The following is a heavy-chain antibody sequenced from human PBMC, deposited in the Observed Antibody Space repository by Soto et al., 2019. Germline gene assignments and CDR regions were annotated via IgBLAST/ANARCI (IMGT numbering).Heavy chain of an antibody. J-gene: IGHJ4*02. CDR3: ARLGKITGTTSDLDY. CDR2: ISAYNGNT. Sequence: ASVKVSCKASGYTFTSYGISWVRQAPGQGLEWMGWISAYNGNTNYAQKLQERVTMTTYTSTRRAYMELRRLRSDGTAVYDCARLGKITGTTSDLDYWGQGTLVTVSS. CDR1: GYTFTSYG. V-gene: IGHV1-18*01. D-gene: IGHD1-7*01.